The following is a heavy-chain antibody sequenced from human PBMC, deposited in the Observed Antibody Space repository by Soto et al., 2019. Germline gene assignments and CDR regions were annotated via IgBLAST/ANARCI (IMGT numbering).Heavy chain of an antibody. J-gene: IGHJ5*01. CDR3: ARWVGGSMYDNSGKYDS. D-gene: IGHD3-22*01. CDR1: GFIFSGSG. V-gene: IGHV3-30*03. CDR2: VSNDGIRK. Sequence: QVQLVESGGGVVQPGRSLRLTCAASGFIFSGSGMHWVRQAPGKGLEWVALVSNDGIRKYYGDSVKGRFTISRDNAENPLYLQMTSLRAEDTAVYYCARWVGGSMYDNSGKYDSWGQGTLVTVSS.